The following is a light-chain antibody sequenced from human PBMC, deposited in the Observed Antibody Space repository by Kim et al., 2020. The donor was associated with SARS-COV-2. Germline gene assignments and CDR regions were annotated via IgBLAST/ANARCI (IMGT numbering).Light chain of an antibody. CDR1: SLRNYY. CDR3: NSWDSSGDHL. J-gene: IGLJ2*01. CDR2: NKK. V-gene: IGLV3-19*01. Sequence: VALGQTVRITCQGDSLRNYYIHWYQQKPGQAPVLVIYNKKDRPSGIPDRFSGSNSGNTASLTITGTQAEDEADYYGNSWDSSGDHLFGGGTKLTVL.